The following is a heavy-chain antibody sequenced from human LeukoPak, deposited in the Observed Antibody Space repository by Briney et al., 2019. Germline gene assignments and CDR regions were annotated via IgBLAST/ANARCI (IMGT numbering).Heavy chain of an antibody. J-gene: IGHJ4*02. CDR2: IRYDGSNK. Sequence: GGSLRLSCAAPGFTFSSYGMHWVRQAPGKVLEWVAFIRYDGSNKYYADSVKGRFTISRDNSKNTLYLQMNSLRAEDTAVYYCARGGYGSGRTHPYYFDYWGQGTLVTVSS. V-gene: IGHV3-30*02. D-gene: IGHD3-10*01. CDR3: ARGGYGSGRTHPYYFDY. CDR1: GFTFSSYG.